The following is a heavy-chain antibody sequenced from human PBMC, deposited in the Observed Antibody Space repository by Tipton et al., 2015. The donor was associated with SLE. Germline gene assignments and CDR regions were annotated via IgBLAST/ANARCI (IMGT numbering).Heavy chain of an antibody. CDR3: ARDKNWAFDS. J-gene: IGHJ4*02. V-gene: IGHV3-48*04. CDR2: ISSSGRTI. CDR1: GFTFSHYS. Sequence: SLRLSCAASGFTFSHYSMNWVRQAPGKGLEWLLYISSSGRTIWDADSVKGRFTVSRDDDRNSPYLHMNSLRAEDTAVYFCARDKNWAFDSWGRGTLVTVSS. D-gene: IGHD7-27*01.